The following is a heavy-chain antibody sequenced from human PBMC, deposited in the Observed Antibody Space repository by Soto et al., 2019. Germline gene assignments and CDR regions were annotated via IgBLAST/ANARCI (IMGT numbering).Heavy chain of an antibody. CDR1: GGSFSAYY. D-gene: IGHD2-15*01. CDR3: ARDSCSGGSCYPGYNWFDP. CDR2: INHSGST. J-gene: IGHJ5*02. Sequence: TLSLTCVVYGGSFSAYYYSWIRQPPGKGLEWIGEINHSGSTNYNPSLKSRVTISIDTSRSQFSLKLSSVTAADTAVYYCARDSCSGGSCYPGYNWFDPWGQGTLVTVSS. V-gene: IGHV4-34*01.